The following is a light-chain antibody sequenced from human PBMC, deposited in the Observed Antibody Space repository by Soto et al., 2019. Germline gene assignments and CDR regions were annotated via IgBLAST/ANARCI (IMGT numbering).Light chain of an antibody. J-gene: IGKJ1*01. CDR2: AAS. V-gene: IGKV3-20*01. CDR1: QSVSSSF. Sequence: EIGLTQSPGTLSLSPGGRATLSCRASQSVSSSFLAWYQQSPGQAPRLLIYAASNTAPGIPDRFSGSGSGTDFTLTISSLEPEDFAVYYWKEYATSQTFGQGTKVEIK. CDR3: KEYATSQT.